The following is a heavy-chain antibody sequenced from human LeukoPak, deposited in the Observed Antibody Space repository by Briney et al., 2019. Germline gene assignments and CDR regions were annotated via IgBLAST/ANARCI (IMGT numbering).Heavy chain of an antibody. CDR2: ISPNSGGT. D-gene: IGHD2-21*01. CDR3: ARDWVKVFDY. CDR1: GYTFTGYY. J-gene: IGHJ4*02. Sequence: ASVRVSCKVSGYTFTGYYMHWVRQAPGQGLEWMGWISPNSGGTNYAQKFQGRVTMTRDTSISTAYMELSSLTSDDTAVYYCARDWVKVFDYWGQGTLVTVSS. V-gene: IGHV1-2*02.